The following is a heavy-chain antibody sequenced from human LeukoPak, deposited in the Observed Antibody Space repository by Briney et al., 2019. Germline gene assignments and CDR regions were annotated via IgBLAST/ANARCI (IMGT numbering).Heavy chain of an antibody. V-gene: IGHV4-30-4*08. CDR1: GDSISSGDYY. CDR3: ARGHDYFDY. CDR2: IYYRGNT. Sequence: PSGTLSLTCTVSGDSISSGDYYWSWIRQPPGKGLEWIGYIYYRGNTYYNPSLQSRVTISVDTSKNQFSLNLSSVTAADTAVFYCARGHDYFDYWGQGTLVTVSS. J-gene: IGHJ4*02.